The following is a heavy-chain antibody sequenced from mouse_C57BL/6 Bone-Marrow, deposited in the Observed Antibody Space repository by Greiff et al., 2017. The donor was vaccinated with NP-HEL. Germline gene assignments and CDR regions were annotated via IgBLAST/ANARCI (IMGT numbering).Heavy chain of an antibody. CDR1: GYTFTSYW. J-gene: IGHJ4*01. CDR3: TRGGITTGRGYYAMDY. Sequence: EVQLQQSGTVLARPGASVKMSCKTSGYTFTSYWMHWVKQRPGQGLEWIGAIYPGNSDTSYNQKFKGKAKLTAVTSASTAYMELSSLTNEDSAVYYCTRGGITTGRGYYAMDYWGQGTSVTVSS. D-gene: IGHD2-4*01. CDR2: IYPGNSDT. V-gene: IGHV1-5*01.